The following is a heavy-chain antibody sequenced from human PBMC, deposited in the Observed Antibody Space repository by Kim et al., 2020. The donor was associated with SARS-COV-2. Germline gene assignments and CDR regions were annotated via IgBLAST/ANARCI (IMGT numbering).Heavy chain of an antibody. CDR2: ISRSGSPI. J-gene: IGHJ6*02. V-gene: IGHV3-48*03. CDR1: GFTFSSYE. D-gene: IGHD1-26*01. CDR3: ASTVYSHYYGMDV. Sequence: GGSLRLSCAASGFTFSSYEMNWVPQAPGKGLEWISYISRSGSPIYYADSVKGRFTISRDNTKNSLYLQMNSLRAEDTAVYYCASTVYSHYYGMDVWGQGTTVTVSS.